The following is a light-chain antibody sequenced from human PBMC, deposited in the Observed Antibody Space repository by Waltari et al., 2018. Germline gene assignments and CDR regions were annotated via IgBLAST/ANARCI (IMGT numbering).Light chain of an antibody. CDR3: QYYNNYELT. CDR1: QRITNW. J-gene: IGKJ4*01. V-gene: IGKV1-5*03. Sequence: DIQMTQSPSTLSASVGDRVTITCRASQRITNWLSWYQHKPGMAPKLLIYGVSTLESGVPSRFSGSGSGAEFTLTISSLQPDDFATYYCQYYNNYELTFGGGTKVEIK. CDR2: GVS.